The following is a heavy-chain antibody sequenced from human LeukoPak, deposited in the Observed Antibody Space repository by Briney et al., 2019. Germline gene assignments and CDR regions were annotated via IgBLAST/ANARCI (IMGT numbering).Heavy chain of an antibody. Sequence: SETLSLTCAVYGGSFSGYYWSWIRQPPGKGLEWIGEINHSGSTNYNPSLKSRVTISVDTSKNQFSLKLSSVTAADTAVYYCARQQEVLRYFDWLLSETYYFDYWGQGTLVTVSS. D-gene: IGHD3-9*01. CDR1: GGSFSGYY. V-gene: IGHV4-34*01. J-gene: IGHJ4*02. CDR2: INHSGST. CDR3: ARQQEVLRYFDWLLSETYYFDY.